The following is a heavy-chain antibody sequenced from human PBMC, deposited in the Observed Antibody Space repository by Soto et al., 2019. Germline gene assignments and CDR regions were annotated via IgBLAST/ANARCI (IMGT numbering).Heavy chain of an antibody. Sequence: EVQLVESGGDLVQPGGSLRLSCAASGLTFSSHWMHWVRQAPGKGLVWVSHINGDGSTTRYADSVKGRFTISRDNAKNTVYLQMKGRRAEAPAVFYCAFHAGVGGQGTTSPVPS. J-gene: IGHJ6*02. CDR3: AFHAGV. V-gene: IGHV3-74*01. CDR1: GLTFSSHW. CDR2: INGDGSTT.